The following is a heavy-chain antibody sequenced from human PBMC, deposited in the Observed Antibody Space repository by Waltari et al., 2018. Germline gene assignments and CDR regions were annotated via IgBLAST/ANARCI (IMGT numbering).Heavy chain of an antibody. CDR3: ARERITMVQGVIITARWFDP. J-gene: IGHJ5*02. CDR2: INHSGST. Sequence: QVQLQQWGAGLLKPSETLSLTCAVYGGSFSGYYWSWIRQPPGKGLEWIGEINHSGSTNYNPSLKGRVTISVDTSKNQCSLKLSSVTAADTAVYYCARERITMVQGVIITARWFDPWGQGTLVTVSS. CDR1: GGSFSGYY. V-gene: IGHV4-34*01. D-gene: IGHD3-10*01.